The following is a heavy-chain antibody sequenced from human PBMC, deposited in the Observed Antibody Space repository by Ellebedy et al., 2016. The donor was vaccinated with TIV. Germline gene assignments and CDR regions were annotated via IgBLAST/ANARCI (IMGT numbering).Heavy chain of an antibody. V-gene: IGHV3-9*01. CDR1: GFTFHYYV. CDR2: ISWNIGSI. CDR3: TRDAAGNGGKLDY. J-gene: IGHJ4*02. D-gene: IGHD4-23*01. Sequence: SLKISCAASGFTFHYYVMHWVRQAPGKGLEWVSGISWNIGSIGYADSVKGRFTISRDSSKTTLYLQMNSLRAEDTAVYYCTRDAAGNGGKLDYWGQGALVTVSS.